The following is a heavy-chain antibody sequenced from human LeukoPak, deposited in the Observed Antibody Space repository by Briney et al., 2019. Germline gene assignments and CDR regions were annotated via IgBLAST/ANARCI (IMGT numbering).Heavy chain of an antibody. V-gene: IGHV1-58*01. Sequence: GTSVKVSCKASGFTFTKSAVQWVRQARGQSPEWIGWIVVGSGNTNCTQKFQERVTITRDMSTSTAYMELSSLRSEDTAVYYCAREAAAGNYWGQGTLVTVSS. CDR2: IVVGSGNT. CDR3: AREAAAGNY. J-gene: IGHJ4*02. CDR1: GFTFTKSA. D-gene: IGHD6-13*01.